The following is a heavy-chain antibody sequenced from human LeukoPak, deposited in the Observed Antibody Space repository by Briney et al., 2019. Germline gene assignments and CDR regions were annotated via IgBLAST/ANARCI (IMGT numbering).Heavy chain of an antibody. J-gene: IGHJ4*02. CDR1: GFTFSNFW. Sequence: GGSLRLSCAASGFTFSNFWMSWVRQAPGKGLEWVATIKVDGSDKYHVDSVKGRSTISRDNAKSSLYLQMNSLRAEDTAVYYCAKFPYGDYVHYWGQGTLVTVSS. CDR3: AKFPYGDYVHY. D-gene: IGHD4-17*01. CDR2: IKVDGSDK. V-gene: IGHV3-7*05.